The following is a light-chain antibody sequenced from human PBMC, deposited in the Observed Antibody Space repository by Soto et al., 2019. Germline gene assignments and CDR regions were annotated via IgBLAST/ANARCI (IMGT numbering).Light chain of an antibody. V-gene: IGKV3-20*01. Sequence: EIVLTQSPGTLSLSPGERATLSCRASQSVTSSDLAWYQQKPGQAPRLLIYGASSRATGIPDRFSGSGSGIDFTLIISRLEPEDFVVYYCQHYGSSRTFGQGTKVEVK. CDR1: QSVTSSD. CDR2: GAS. J-gene: IGKJ1*01. CDR3: QHYGSSRT.